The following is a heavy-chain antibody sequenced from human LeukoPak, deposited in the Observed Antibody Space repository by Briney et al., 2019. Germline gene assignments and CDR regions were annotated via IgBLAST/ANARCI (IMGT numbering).Heavy chain of an antibody. V-gene: IGHV4-4*09. Sequence: SETLSLTCSVSDGTIRSYYWSWIRQPPGKGLEWIGYIHSSGSTHYNPSLRGRVTTSLDTSKNRSSLKLTSVTAADTAVYYCARLGSYSDHWGQGTLVTVSS. CDR3: ARLGSYSDH. J-gene: IGHJ4*02. D-gene: IGHD1-26*01. CDR1: DGTIRSYY. CDR2: IHSSGST.